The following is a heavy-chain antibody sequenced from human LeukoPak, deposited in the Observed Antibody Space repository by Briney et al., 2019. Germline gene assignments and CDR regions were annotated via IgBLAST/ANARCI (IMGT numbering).Heavy chain of an antibody. V-gene: IGHV4-59*06. CDR1: GGSISSYY. J-gene: IGHJ4*02. D-gene: IGHD3-22*01. CDR3: ARVYYHDNSATIKYFDS. CDR2: IYYSGST. Sequence: SETLSLTCTVSGGSISSYYWSWIRQHPGKGLEWIGYIYYSGSTYYNPSLQSRLTISVDTSKNQFSLKLSAVTAADTAVYYCARVYYHDNSATIKYFDSWGQGTLVAVSS.